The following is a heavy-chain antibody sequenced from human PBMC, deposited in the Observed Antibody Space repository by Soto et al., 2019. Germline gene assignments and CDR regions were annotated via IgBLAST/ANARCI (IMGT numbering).Heavy chain of an antibody. CDR1: GFTFSSYS. J-gene: IGHJ6*02. CDR2: ISSSSSYI. D-gene: IGHD3-22*01. CDR3: ARDLTQSKSNYYDSSGTGDYYSMDV. V-gene: IGHV3-21*01. Sequence: PGGSLRLSCAASGFTFSSYSMNWVRQAPGKGLEWVSSISSSSSYIYYADSVKGRFTISRDNAKNSLYLQMNSLRAEDTAVYYCARDLTQSKSNYYDSSGTGDYYSMDVWGQGTTVTVSS.